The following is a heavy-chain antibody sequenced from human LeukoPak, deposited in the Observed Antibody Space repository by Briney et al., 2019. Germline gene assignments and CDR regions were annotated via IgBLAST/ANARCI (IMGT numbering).Heavy chain of an antibody. Sequence: PSETLSLTCTVCGGSISSHYWSWIRQPPGKGLEGIGYIYYSGNTNYNPALKSRLTISVDTSKNQFSLRLTSVTAADTAMYYCARDYYDSRGEAVDIWGQGTMVTVSS. J-gene: IGHJ3*02. CDR2: IYYSGNT. V-gene: IGHV4-59*11. CDR1: GGSISSHY. D-gene: IGHD3-22*01. CDR3: ARDYYDSRGEAVDI.